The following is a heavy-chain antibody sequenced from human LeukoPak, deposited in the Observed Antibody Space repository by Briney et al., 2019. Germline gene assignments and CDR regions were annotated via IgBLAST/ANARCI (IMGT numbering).Heavy chain of an antibody. CDR2: IDYNSGAT. CDR3: ARALRYDDSSGYYAY. J-gene: IGHJ4*02. D-gene: IGHD3-22*01. V-gene: IGHV1-2*02. Sequence: GASVKVSCKGSGYTFSGYYMHWVRQAPGQGLEWMGWIDYNSGATNYAQALQGRVTMTRDTSITIFYMELSSLRSDDTAVYYCARALRYDDSSGYYAYWGQGTLVIVSS. CDR1: GYTFSGYY.